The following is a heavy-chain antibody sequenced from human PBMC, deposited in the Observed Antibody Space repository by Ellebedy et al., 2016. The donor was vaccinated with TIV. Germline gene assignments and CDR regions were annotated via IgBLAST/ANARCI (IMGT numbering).Heavy chain of an antibody. CDR3: ARRNWNDGGAFDY. CDR2: IKNDGSDI. CDR1: GFTFRNYW. V-gene: IGHV3-7*01. Sequence: GESLKISXAASGFTFRNYWMSWARQTPGKGLEWVAIIKNDGSDIHYVDSVKGRFVISRDNAKNSLYLQMTSLRAEDTAVYYCARRNWNDGGAFDYWGQGALVTVSS. J-gene: IGHJ4*02. D-gene: IGHD1-1*01.